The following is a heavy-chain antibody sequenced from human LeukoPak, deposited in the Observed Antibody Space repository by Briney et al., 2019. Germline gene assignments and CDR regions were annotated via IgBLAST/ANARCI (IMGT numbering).Heavy chain of an antibody. V-gene: IGHV3-23*01. CDR3: AKLGQMTTVTTSENY. J-gene: IGHJ4*02. CDR1: GFTFSSYA. Sequence: GASLRLSCAASGFTFSSYAMSWVRQAPGKGLEWVSAISGSGGSTYYADSVKGRFTTSRDNSKNTLYLQMNSLRAEDTAVYYCAKLGQMTTVTTSENYWGQGTLVTVSS. D-gene: IGHD4-17*01. CDR2: ISGSGGST.